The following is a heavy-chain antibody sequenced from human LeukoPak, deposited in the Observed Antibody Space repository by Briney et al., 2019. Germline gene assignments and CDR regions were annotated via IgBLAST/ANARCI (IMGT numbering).Heavy chain of an antibody. V-gene: IGHV3-53*01. D-gene: IGHD5-12*01. CDR3: ARENSGYSGYDYLADYYYYYGMDV. CDR1: GFTFSSYA. J-gene: IGHJ6*04. Sequence: PGGSLRLSCAASGFTFSSYAMSWVRQAPGKGLEWVSVIYSGGSTYYADSVKGRFTISRDNSKNTLYLQMNSLRAEDTAVYYCARENSGYSGYDYLADYYYYYGMDVWGKGTTVTVSS. CDR2: IYSGGST.